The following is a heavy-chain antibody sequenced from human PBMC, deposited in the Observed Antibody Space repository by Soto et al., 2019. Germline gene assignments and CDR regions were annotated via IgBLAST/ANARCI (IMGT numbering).Heavy chain of an antibody. CDR3: ACIFSGGYGYGFYYYGMDV. D-gene: IGHD5-18*01. V-gene: IGHV4-30-4*01. CDR1: GGSISSGDYY. CDR2: IYYSGST. Sequence: PSETLSLTRTVAGGSISSGDYYWSWIRQPPGKGLEWIGYIYYSGSTYYNPSLKSRVTISVDRSKNQFSLKLSSVTAADTAVYYCACIFSGGYGYGFYYYGMDVWGQGTTVTVSS. J-gene: IGHJ6*02.